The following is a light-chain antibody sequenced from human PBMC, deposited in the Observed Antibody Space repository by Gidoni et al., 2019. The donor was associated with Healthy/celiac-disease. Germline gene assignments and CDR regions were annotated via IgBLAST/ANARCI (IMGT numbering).Light chain of an antibody. Sequence: QSALTQPASVSGSPGQSITISCTGTSSSVGGYNYVSWYQQHPGKAPKLMIYEVSNRPSGVSNRFSGSKSGNTASLTISGLQAEDEADYYCSSYTSNSTPVVFGGGTKLTVL. CDR3: SSYTSNSTPVV. J-gene: IGLJ2*01. CDR1: SSSVGGYNY. V-gene: IGLV2-14*01. CDR2: EVS.